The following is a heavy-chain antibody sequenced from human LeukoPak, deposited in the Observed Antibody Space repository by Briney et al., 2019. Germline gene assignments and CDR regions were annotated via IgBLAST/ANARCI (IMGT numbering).Heavy chain of an antibody. CDR1: GFPFSDFS. CDR3: AKQSYARSLGE. Sequence: GGSLRLSCATSGFPFSDFSMSWVRQPPGKGLEWISTTNSGGATTDYAESVKGRFTISRDNSKNILYLQMSSLRVEDTAMYYCAKQSYARSLGEGGPGTLVTVSS. J-gene: IGHJ4*02. CDR2: TNSGGATT. V-gene: IGHV3-23*01. D-gene: IGHD2-8*01.